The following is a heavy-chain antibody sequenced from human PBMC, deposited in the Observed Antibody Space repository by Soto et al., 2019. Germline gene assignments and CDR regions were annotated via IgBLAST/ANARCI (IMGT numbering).Heavy chain of an antibody. CDR2: ISAYNGNT. CDR1: GYTFTSYG. CDR3: ARVGSSLGDVAFDI. D-gene: IGHD2-2*01. J-gene: IGHJ3*02. V-gene: IGHV1-18*01. Sequence: GASVKVSCKASGYTFTSYGVSWVRQAPGQGLEWMGWISAYNGNTNYAQKLQGRVTMTTDTSTSTAYMELRSLRSDDTVVYYCARVGSSLGDVAFDIWGQGTMVTVSS.